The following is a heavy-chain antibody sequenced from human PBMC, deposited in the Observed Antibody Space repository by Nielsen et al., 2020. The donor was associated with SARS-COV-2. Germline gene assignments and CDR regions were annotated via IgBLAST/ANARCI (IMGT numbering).Heavy chain of an antibody. J-gene: IGHJ6*02. Sequence: GGSLPLSCAASGFTFSSYEMNWVRQAPGKGLEWVSYISSSGSTIYYADSVKGRFTISRDNAKNSLYLQMNSLRDEDTAVYYCARVSSDSSSWYSYYYYYGMDVWGQGTTVTVSS. CDR1: GFTFSSYE. V-gene: IGHV3-48*03. CDR2: ISSSGSTI. D-gene: IGHD6-13*01. CDR3: ARVSSDSSSWYSYYYYYGMDV.